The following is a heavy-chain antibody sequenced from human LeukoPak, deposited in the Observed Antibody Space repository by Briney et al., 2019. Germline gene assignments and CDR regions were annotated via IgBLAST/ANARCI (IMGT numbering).Heavy chain of an antibody. D-gene: IGHD3-22*01. CDR2: INSDGSST. CDR1: GYSFTSYW. V-gene: IGHV3-74*01. Sequence: GESLQISCKGSGYSFTSYWMHWVRQAPGKGLVWVSRINSDGSSTSYADSVKGRFTISRDNAKNTVYLQMNSLRAEDTAVYYCARSLGSSGYQDYWGQGTLVTVSS. CDR3: ARSLGSSGYQDY. J-gene: IGHJ4*02.